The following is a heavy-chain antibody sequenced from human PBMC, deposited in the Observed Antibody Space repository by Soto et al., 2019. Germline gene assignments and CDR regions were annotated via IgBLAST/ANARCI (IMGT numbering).Heavy chain of an antibody. CDR2: ISGSGGST. D-gene: IGHD3-22*01. CDR3: AKDSSDYYDGSGYYAY. V-gene: IGHV3-23*01. Sequence: GGSLRLSCAASGFTFSSYAMSWVRQAPGKGLEWVSAISGSGGSTYYADSVKGRFTISRDNSKNTLYLQMNSLRAEDTAVYYCAKDSSDYYDGSGYYAYWGQGTLVTVSS. J-gene: IGHJ4*02. CDR1: GFTFSSYA.